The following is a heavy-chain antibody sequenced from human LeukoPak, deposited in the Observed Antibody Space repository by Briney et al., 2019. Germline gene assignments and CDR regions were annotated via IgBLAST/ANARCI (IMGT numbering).Heavy chain of an antibody. J-gene: IGHJ5*02. CDR1: GGSISSSSYY. CDR3: ARDPPYGYFSGGDWFDP. D-gene: IGHD5-18*01. Sequence: SETLSLTCTVSGGSISSSSYYWGWIRQPPGKGLEWIGSIYYSGSTYYNPSLKSRVTISVDTSKNQFSLKLSSVTAADTAVYYCARDPPYGYFSGGDWFDPWGQGTLVTVSS. V-gene: IGHV4-39*02. CDR2: IYYSGST.